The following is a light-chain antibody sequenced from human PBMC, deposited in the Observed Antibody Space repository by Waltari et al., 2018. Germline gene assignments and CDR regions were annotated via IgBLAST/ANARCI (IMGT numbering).Light chain of an antibody. J-gene: IGKJ1*01. CDR1: QGISNY. CDR3: QQYNSYPWT. Sequence: DIQMSQSPSALSASLVDRVTITCRAGQGISNYLAWFQQKPGKAPQSLIYAASSLQSGVPSKFRGSRSGPDLTLPISSLQPEHFATYYCQQYNSYPWTFGQGIKVEIK. CDR2: AAS. V-gene: IGKV1-16*02.